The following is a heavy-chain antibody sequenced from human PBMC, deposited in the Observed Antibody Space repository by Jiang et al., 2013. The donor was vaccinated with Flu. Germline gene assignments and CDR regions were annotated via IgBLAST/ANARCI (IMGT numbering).Heavy chain of an antibody. CDR2: IFPGDSES. V-gene: IGHV5-51*01. J-gene: IGHJ4*02. D-gene: IGHD2-2*01. CDR3: ARPHCSSCPFES. CDR1: GYSFTNSW. Sequence: GAEVKKPGESLKISCRASGYSFTNSWIGWVRQRPGKGLERMGIIFPGDSESRYSPSFQGQVIFSADKSNTTVYLQWSSLEASDTAIYYCARPHCSSCPFESWGQGTLVTVAS.